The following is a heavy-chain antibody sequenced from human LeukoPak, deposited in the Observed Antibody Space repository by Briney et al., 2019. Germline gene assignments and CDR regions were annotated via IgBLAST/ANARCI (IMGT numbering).Heavy chain of an antibody. CDR1: AYTFTSHY. Sequence: ASVTFSFNASAYTFTSHYLHWVRQAPGQVLDWISSISSKKGDTNTAQQFQGRVTMTSDTSISRAYMELSRLTFDDTAGYYCARVLENDYGDFAAFAIWGQGTLVTVSS. CDR3: ARVLENDYGDFAAFAI. J-gene: IGHJ3*02. V-gene: IGHV1-2*02. CDR2: ISSKKGDT. D-gene: IGHD4-17*01.